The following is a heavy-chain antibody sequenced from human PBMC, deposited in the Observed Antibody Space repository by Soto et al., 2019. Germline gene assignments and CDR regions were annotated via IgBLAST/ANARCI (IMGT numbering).Heavy chain of an antibody. J-gene: IGHJ4*02. V-gene: IGHV3-11*01. CDR1: GFIFSDYY. Sequence: PGGSLRLSCAASGFIFSDYYMSWIRQAPGKGLEWVSYISSSGSTIYYADSVKGRFTISRDNAKNSLYLQMNSLRAEDTAVYYCARYSSSWYRFDYWGQGTLVTVSS. D-gene: IGHD6-13*01. CDR2: ISSSGSTI. CDR3: ARYSSSWYRFDY.